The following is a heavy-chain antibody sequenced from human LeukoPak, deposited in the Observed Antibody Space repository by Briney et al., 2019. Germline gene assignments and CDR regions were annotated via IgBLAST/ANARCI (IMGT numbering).Heavy chain of an antibody. CDR2: IYNSGST. Sequence: SETLSLTCTVSGGSISSYYWSWIRQPPGKGLEWIGYIYNSGSTNYNPSLKSRVTISVDTSKNQFSLKLSSVTAADTAVYYCARELQLWHDFDYWGQGTLVTVSS. CDR1: GGSISSYY. J-gene: IGHJ4*02. D-gene: IGHD5-18*01. V-gene: IGHV4-59*12. CDR3: ARELQLWHDFDY.